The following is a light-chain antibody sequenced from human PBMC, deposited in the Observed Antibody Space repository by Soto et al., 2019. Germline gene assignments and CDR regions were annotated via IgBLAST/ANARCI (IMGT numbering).Light chain of an antibody. CDR3: SSYSSNNTLVV. J-gene: IGLJ2*01. V-gene: IGLV2-14*01. Sequence: QSVLTQPASVSGSPGQSITISCTGSTSDIGGYNYVSWYQQHSGKAPKLLIFDVTSRPSGVSDRFSGSKSGNAAFLTVSGLQGEDEADYFCSSYSSNNTLVVFGGGTKVTVL. CDR1: TSDIGGYNY. CDR2: DVT.